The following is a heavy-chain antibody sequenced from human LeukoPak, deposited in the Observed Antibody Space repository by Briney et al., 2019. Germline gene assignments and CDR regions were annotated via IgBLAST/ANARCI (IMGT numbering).Heavy chain of an antibody. CDR1: GGSISSSNW. CDR2: IYHSGST. V-gene: IGHV4-4*02. D-gene: IGHD3-16*01. CDR3: ARAINGDYVWGSNDDFDI. Sequence: SETLSLTCAVSGGSISSSNWWTWVRQPPGKGLEWIGEIYHSGSTNYNSSLKSRVTISVDKSKNQFSLKLSSVTAADTAVYYCARAINGDYVWGSNDDFDIWGQGTMVTVSS. J-gene: IGHJ3*02.